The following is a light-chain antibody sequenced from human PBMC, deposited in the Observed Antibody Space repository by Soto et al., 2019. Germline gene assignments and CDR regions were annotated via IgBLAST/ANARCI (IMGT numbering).Light chain of an antibody. CDR1: QSISNW. CDR3: IQDYNYPLT. V-gene: IGKV1-5*01. Sequence: DIQRTQSPSTLSASVGDRVTITCRASQSISNWLAWYQQKPGKAPKLLIYAASSLQSGVPSRFSGSGSGTKFTLTIASLQPDDFATYYCIQDYNYPLTFGGGTKVDIK. CDR2: AAS. J-gene: IGKJ4*01.